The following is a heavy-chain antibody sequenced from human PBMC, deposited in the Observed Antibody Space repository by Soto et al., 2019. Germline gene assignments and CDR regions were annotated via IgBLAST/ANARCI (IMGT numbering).Heavy chain of an antibody. Sequence: QVQLMESGGGVVQPGRSLRLSCAASGFTFSSYGMHWVRQAPGKGLEWVAVISYDGSNTYYADSVKGRFTISRDNSKNTLYLQMNSLRAEDTAVYYCAKDYIRWIPLWLPEYWGQGTLVTVSS. CDR1: GFTFSSYG. J-gene: IGHJ4*02. CDR3: AKDYIRWIPLWLPEY. D-gene: IGHD5-18*01. CDR2: ISYDGSNT. V-gene: IGHV3-30*18.